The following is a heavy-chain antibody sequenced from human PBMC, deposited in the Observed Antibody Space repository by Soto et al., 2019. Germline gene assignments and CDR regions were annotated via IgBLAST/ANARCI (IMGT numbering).Heavy chain of an antibody. Sequence: QMQLVQSGPEVKKPGTSVKVSCKASGFTFTSSAMQWVRQARGQRLEWIGWIVVGSGNTNYAQKFQEXXPXTXXMSTSAAYMELSSLRSEDTAVYYCAAGAVGWYFDLWGRGTLVTVSS. D-gene: IGHD6-19*01. CDR1: GFTFTSSA. CDR3: AAGAVGWYFDL. CDR2: IVVGSGNT. V-gene: IGHV1-58*02. J-gene: IGHJ2*01.